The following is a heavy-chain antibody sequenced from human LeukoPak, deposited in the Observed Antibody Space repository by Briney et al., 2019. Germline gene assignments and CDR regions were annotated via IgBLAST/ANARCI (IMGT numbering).Heavy chain of an antibody. V-gene: IGHV3-48*01. Sequence: PGGSLRLSCAASGFTFSSYSMNWVRQVPGKGLEWVSYISSSSSTIYYADSVKGRFTISRDNVKNSLYLQMNSLRAEDTAVYYCARWEYYYDSSGYLEDYWGQGTLVTVSS. CDR1: GFTFSSYS. CDR3: ARWEYYYDSSGYLEDY. D-gene: IGHD3-22*01. CDR2: ISSSSSTI. J-gene: IGHJ4*02.